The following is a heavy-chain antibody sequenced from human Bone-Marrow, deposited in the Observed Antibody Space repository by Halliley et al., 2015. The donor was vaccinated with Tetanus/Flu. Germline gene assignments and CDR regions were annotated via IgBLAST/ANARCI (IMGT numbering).Heavy chain of an antibody. CDR3: ARGWLLGWFYP. CDR2: IYSSGSP. D-gene: IGHD3-22*01. J-gene: IGHJ5*02. Sequence: KGLEWIGYIYSSGSPYYNPSLKSRVTFSVVTSKNHFSLKLSSVTAADTAVYYCARGWLLGWFYPWGQGTLVTVSS. V-gene: IGHV4-30-4*01.